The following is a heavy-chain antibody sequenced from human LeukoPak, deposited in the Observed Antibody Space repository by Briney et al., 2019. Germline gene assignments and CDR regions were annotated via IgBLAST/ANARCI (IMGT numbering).Heavy chain of an antibody. CDR2: ISNNGGYT. D-gene: IGHD2-15*01. J-gene: IGHJ4*02. V-gene: IGHV3-23*01. CDR1: GFTFTSYA. CDR3: AKQLGYCSDGSCYFPY. Sequence: GESLRLSCATSGFTFTSYAMSWVRQAPGKGLEWVSAISNNGGYTYYADSVQGRFTISRDNSKSTLCLQMNSLRAEDTAVYYCAKQLGYCSDGSCYFPYWGQGTLVTVSS.